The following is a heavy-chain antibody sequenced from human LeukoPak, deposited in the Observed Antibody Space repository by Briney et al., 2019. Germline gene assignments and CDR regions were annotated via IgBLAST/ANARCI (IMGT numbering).Heavy chain of an antibody. CDR2: INSDGSIT. J-gene: IGHJ4*02. V-gene: IGHV3-74*01. CDR3: ARDRPYFDY. CDR1: GFTFSSHW. Sequence: GGSLRLSCAASGFTFSSHWMHWVRQAPGKGLVWVSRINSDGSITTYADSAQGRFTISRDNAKNTLYLQMNSLRAEDTAVYYCARDRPYFDYWGQGTLVTVSS.